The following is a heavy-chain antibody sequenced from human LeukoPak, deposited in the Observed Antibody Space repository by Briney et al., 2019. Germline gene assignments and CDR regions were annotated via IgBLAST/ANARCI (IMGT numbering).Heavy chain of an antibody. J-gene: IGHJ4*02. CDR3: AREALGAAIDY. CDR2: ISSTGGST. CDR1: GFTFSRYA. Sequence: GGSLRLSCAASGFTFSRYAMHWVRQAPGKGVEYVSAISSTGGSTFYGNSVKGRFTISRDNSKSTLYLQLGSLRAEDMAVYYCAREALGAAIDYWGQGTLVTVSS. D-gene: IGHD1-26*01. V-gene: IGHV3-64*01.